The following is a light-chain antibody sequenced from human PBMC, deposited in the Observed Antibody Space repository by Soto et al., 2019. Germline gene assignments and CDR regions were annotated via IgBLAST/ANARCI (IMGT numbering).Light chain of an antibody. CDR3: HQYHNFPRT. Sequence: DIQMTQTPSTLYASVGDRVTITCRASQSISNWLAWYQQKPGKVPKLLIYKASTLESGVPSRFSGSASGTEFTLTISSLQPDDFATYYCHQYHNFPRTFGQGTKVDI. CDR2: KAS. CDR1: QSISNW. J-gene: IGKJ1*01. V-gene: IGKV1-5*03.